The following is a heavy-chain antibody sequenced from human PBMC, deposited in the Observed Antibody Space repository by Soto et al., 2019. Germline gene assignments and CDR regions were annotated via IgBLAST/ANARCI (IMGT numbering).Heavy chain of an antibody. V-gene: IGHV1-3*01. J-gene: IGHJ4*02. CDR3: ARGKSLTGTPYAFDY. CDR1: GYTFTSYA. CDR2: INAGNGNT. Sequence: QVQLVQSGAEVKKPGASVKVSCKASGYTFTSYAMHWVRQAPGQRLQWMGWINAGNGNTKYSQKFQGRVSSTRDTSASTAYMELSSLRSEDTAVYYCARGKSLTGTPYAFDYWGQGTLVTVSS. D-gene: IGHD1-7*01.